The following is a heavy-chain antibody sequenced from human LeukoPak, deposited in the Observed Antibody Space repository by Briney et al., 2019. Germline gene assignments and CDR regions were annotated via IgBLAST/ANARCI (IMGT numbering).Heavy chain of an antibody. CDR2: ISGSGGST. CDR1: GFTFSSYA. Sequence: PGGSLRLSCAASGFTFSSYAMSWVRQAPGKGLEWVSAISGSGGSTYYADSVKGRFTISRDNSKNTLYLQMNSLRAEDTAVHYCAKGSLGYCSGGSCYWGQGTLVTVSS. D-gene: IGHD2-15*01. V-gene: IGHV3-23*01. J-gene: IGHJ4*02. CDR3: AKGSLGYCSGGSCY.